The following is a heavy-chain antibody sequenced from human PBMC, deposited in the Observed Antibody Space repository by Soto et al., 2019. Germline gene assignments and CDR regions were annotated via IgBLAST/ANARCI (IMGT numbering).Heavy chain of an antibody. CDR2: INHSGST. V-gene: IGHV4-34*01. D-gene: IGHD2-15*01. CDR1: GGSFSGYY. CDR3: ARGGVVATMGMDV. J-gene: IGHJ6*02. Sequence: PSETLSLTCAVYGGSFSGYYWSWIRQPPGKGLEWIGEINHSGSTNYNPSLKSRVTISVDTSKNQFSLKLSSVTAADTAVYYCARGGVVATMGMDVWGQGTTVTVSS.